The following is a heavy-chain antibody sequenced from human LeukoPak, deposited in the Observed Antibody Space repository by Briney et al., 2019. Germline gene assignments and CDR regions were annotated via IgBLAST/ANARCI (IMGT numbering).Heavy chain of an antibody. CDR2: IYYSGST. D-gene: IGHD3/OR15-3a*01. CDR3: ARVDFKGTAPWFDP. V-gene: IGHV4-31*03. J-gene: IGHJ5*02. Sequence: SETLSLTCTVSGGSISSGGYYWSWIRQHPGKGLEWIGYIYYSGSTYYNPSLKSRITISVDTSKNQFSLKLSSVTAADTAVYYCARVDFKGTAPWFDPWGQGTLVTVSS. CDR1: GGSISSGGYY.